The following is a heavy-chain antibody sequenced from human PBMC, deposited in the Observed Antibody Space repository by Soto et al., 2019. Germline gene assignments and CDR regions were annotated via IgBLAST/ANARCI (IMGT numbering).Heavy chain of an antibody. CDR1: GGTFSSYT. J-gene: IGHJ3*02. CDR3: ARDWYCSSTSCYVGAFDI. Sequence: ASVKVSCKASGGTFSSYTISWVRQAPGQGLEWMGRIIPILGIANYAQKFQGRVTITADKSTSTAYMELSSLRSEDTAVYYCARDWYCSSTSCYVGAFDIWGQGTMVTVSS. D-gene: IGHD2-2*01. V-gene: IGHV1-69*04. CDR2: IIPILGIA.